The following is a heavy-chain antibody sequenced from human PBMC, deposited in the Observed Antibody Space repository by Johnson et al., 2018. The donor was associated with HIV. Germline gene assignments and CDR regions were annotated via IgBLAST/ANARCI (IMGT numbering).Heavy chain of an antibody. Sequence: VQLVESGGGLVQPGGSLRLSCAASGITVGTTYMSWVRQAPGQGLEWVSVIFSVGDVYYADSVKGRFTISRDNSKNTLHLQMNSLRAEDTAVYYCAKDGATRAFDIWGQGTMVTVSS. D-gene: IGHD1-26*01. V-gene: IGHV3-66*02. CDR1: GITVGTTY. J-gene: IGHJ3*02. CDR2: IFSVGDV. CDR3: AKDGATRAFDI.